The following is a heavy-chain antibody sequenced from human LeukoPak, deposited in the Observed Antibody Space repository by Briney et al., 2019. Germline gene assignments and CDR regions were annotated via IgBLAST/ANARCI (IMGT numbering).Heavy chain of an antibody. J-gene: IGHJ4*02. CDR2: IYCDDNK. Sequence: SGPTLVNPTQTLTLTCPLSGFSLSTSGVGVGWIRQPPGKALEWLALIYCDDNKLYSPSLKRRLTITKDTSKNQVVLTMTNMDPVDTATYYCAHYGDYRFMYYCEHWGQGTPVSVS. D-gene: IGHD4-17*01. CDR3: AHYGDYRFMYYCEH. V-gene: IGHV2-5*02. CDR1: GFSLSTSGVG.